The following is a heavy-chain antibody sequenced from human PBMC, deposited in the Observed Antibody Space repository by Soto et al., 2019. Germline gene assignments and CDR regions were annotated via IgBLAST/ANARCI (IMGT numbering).Heavy chain of an antibody. CDR3: ARDSFAQLLYYYYSGMEV. CDR1: GGSFSGYY. Sequence: PSETLSLTCAVYGGSFSGYYWSWIRQPPGKGLEWIGEINHSGSTNYNPSLKSRVTISVDTSKNQFSLKLRSVNAADTAVYYCARDSFAQLLYYYYSGMEVWGQGPSVT. D-gene: IGHD2-2*01. CDR2: INHSGST. J-gene: IGHJ6*02. V-gene: IGHV4-34*01.